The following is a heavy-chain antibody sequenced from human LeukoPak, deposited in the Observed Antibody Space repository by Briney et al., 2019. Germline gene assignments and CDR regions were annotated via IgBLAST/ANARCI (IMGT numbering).Heavy chain of an antibody. D-gene: IGHD6-19*01. CDR1: GGSISSYY. CDR3: ARDRSSGWTGVFDI. J-gene: IGHJ3*02. V-gene: IGHV4-59*01. Sequence: SETLSLTCNVSGGSISSYYWSWIRQSPGKGLEWIGYIYYSGSTKYNPSLECRVTISIDTSKNHFSLKLSSVTAADTAVYYCARDRSSGWTGVFDIWGRGTMVTVSS. CDR2: IYYSGST.